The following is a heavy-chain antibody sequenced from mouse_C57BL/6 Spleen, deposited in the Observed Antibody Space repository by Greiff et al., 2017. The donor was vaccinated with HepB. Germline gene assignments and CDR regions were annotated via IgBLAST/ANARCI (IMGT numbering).Heavy chain of an antibody. V-gene: IGHV1-54*01. Sequence: VQGVESGAELVRPGTSVKVSCKASGYAFTNYLIEWVKQRPGQGLEWIGVINPGSGGTNYNEKFKGKATLTAGKSSSTAYMQLSSLTSEDSAVYFCARSDYYYGSSQGYYFDYWGQGTTLTVSS. CDR1: GYAFTNYL. CDR3: ARSDYYYGSSQGYYFDY. D-gene: IGHD1-1*01. CDR2: INPGSGGT. J-gene: IGHJ2*01.